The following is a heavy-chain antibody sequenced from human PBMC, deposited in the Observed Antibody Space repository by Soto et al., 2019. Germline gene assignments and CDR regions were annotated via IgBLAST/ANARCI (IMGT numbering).Heavy chain of an antibody. CDR1: GGSISSYY. Sequence: SETLSLTCTVSGGSISSYYWSWIRQPPGKGLEWIGYIYYSGSTYYNPSLKSRVTISVDTSKNQFSLKLSSVTAADTAVYYCARVPGRYCSGGSCHTHAFDIWGQGTMVTVSS. CDR2: IYYSGST. D-gene: IGHD2-15*01. CDR3: ARVPGRYCSGGSCHTHAFDI. J-gene: IGHJ3*02. V-gene: IGHV4-59*08.